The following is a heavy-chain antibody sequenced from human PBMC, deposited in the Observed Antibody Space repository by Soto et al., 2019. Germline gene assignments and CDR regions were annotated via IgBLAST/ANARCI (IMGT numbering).Heavy chain of an antibody. CDR1: GGTFSSYA. D-gene: IGHD3-16*02. CDR2: IIPIFGTA. Sequence: QVQLVQSGAEVKKPGSSVKVSCKASGGTFSSYAISWVRQAPGQGREWMGGIIPIFGTANYAQKFQGRVTITANESTSTAYLELSSMRSDDTAVSYCASGITFGGVIATYFDYWGQGTLVTVSS. CDR3: ASGITFGGVIATYFDY. V-gene: IGHV1-69*12. J-gene: IGHJ4*02.